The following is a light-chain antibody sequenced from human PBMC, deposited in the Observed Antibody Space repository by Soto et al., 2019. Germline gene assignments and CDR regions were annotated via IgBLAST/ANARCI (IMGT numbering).Light chain of an antibody. V-gene: IGLV2-14*01. CDR3: SSYTSICTNV. J-gene: IGLJ1*01. CDR1: SSDVGGYNY. Sequence: QSALTQPASVSGSPGQSITISCTGTSSDVGGYNYDSWYQQHPGKAPKLMIYDVSNRPSGVSNRFSGSKSGNTACLTIPGLQAADEADFYCSSYTSICTNVFGTGINLTVL. CDR2: DVS.